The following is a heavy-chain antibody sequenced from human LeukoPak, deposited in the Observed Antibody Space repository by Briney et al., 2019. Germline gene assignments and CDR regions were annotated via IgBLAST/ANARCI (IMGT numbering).Heavy chain of an antibody. D-gene: IGHD3-16*02. J-gene: IGHJ4*02. V-gene: IGHV1-18*01. CDR3: ARELYDYVWGSYRSLRY. CDR1: GYTFTNYA. CDR2: ISAYNGNT. Sequence: ASVKVSCKASGYTFTNYAISWVRQAPGQGLEWVGWISAYNGNTNYAQKLQGRVTMTTDTSTSTAYMDLRSLRSDNTAVYYCARELYDYVWGSYRSLRYWGQGTLVTVSS.